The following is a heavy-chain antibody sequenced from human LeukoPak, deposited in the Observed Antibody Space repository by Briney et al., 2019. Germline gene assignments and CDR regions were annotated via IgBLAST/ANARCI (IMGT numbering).Heavy chain of an antibody. CDR2: ISGSGDNT. D-gene: IGHD3-16*01. V-gene: IGHV3-23*01. CDR1: GFTFSSYV. Sequence: PGGSLRLSCAASGFTFSSYVMTWVRQAPGKGLEWVSSISGSGDNTYYADPVKGRFTISRDNSKNTLYLQMNSLRAEDSAVYYCAKDLVVFWGQGTLVTVSS. J-gene: IGHJ4*02. CDR3: AKDLVVF.